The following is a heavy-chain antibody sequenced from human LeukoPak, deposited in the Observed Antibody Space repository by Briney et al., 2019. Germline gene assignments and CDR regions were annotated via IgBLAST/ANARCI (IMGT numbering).Heavy chain of an antibody. CDR1: GYSSSSDYY. D-gene: IGHD1-26*01. Sequence: SETLSLTCTVSGYSSSSDYYWGWIRQPPGKGLEWIGSIYHSGSTYYNPSLKSRVTISVATSKDQFSLKLSSVTAADTAVYFCARVGIDSGSFADFDYWGQGTLVTVSS. V-gene: IGHV4-38-2*02. J-gene: IGHJ4*02. CDR2: IYHSGST. CDR3: ARVGIDSGSFADFDY.